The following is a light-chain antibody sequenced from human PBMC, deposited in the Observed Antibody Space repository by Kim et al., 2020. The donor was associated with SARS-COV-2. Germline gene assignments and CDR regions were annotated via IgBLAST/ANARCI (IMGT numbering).Light chain of an antibody. J-gene: IGKJ2*01. Sequence: EIVMTQSPATLSVSPGERATLSCRASQSVSSNLAWYQQKPGQAPRLLIYGAFTRATDIPARFSGSGSGTEFTLTINSLQSEDFAVYYCQQYKNWPYTFGQGTKLEI. CDR1: QSVSSN. CDR3: QQYKNWPYT. CDR2: GAF. V-gene: IGKV3-15*01.